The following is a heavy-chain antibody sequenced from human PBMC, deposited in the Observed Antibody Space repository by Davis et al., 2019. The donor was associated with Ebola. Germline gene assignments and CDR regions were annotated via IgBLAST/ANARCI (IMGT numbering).Heavy chain of an antibody. CDR3: ARGSMLGALFDS. Sequence: PGGSLRLSCAASGFTFSSYGMHWVRQAPGKGLEWVAVISYDGSNKYYADSVKGRFTISRDNSKNTLYLQMNSLRAEDTAVYYCARGSMLGALFDSWGQGTLVTVSS. CDR2: ISYDGSNK. CDR1: GFTFSSYG. V-gene: IGHV3-30*03. D-gene: IGHD1-26*01. J-gene: IGHJ4*02.